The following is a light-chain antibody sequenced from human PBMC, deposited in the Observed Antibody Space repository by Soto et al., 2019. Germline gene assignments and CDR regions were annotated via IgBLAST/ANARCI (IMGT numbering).Light chain of an antibody. Sequence: DIVMTQSPDSLAMSLGERATINCRSSQSVLFNSNKKNVLAWYQQKPGQPPKLLIYWASTRQSGVPDRFSGGGSGTDFTLTISRLQAEDVAVYYCQQYFNSPVTFGQGTRLEI. CDR2: WAS. CDR3: QQYFNSPVT. V-gene: IGKV4-1*01. CDR1: QSVLFNSNKKNV. J-gene: IGKJ5*01.